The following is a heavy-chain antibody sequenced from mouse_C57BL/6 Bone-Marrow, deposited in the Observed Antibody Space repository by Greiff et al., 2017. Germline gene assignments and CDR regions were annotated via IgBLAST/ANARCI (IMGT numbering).Heavy chain of an antibody. Sequence: VQLQESGAELAKPGASVKMSCKASGYTFTSYTMHWVNQRPGQGLEWIGYINPSSGYTKYNQKFKGKDTLTADKSSSTAYMQLSSLTSEASAVYFGEYDDGREADYWGQGTTLTVSS. CDR2: INPSSGYT. CDR1: GYTFTSYT. CDR3: EYDDGREADY. V-gene: IGHV1-4*01. D-gene: IGHD2-12*01. J-gene: IGHJ2*01.